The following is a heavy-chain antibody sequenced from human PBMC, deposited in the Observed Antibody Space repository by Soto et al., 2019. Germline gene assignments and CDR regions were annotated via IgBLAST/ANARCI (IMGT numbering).Heavy chain of an antibody. D-gene: IGHD1-7*01. V-gene: IGHV4-4*02. Sequence: TSETLSLTCAVSGGSFTSNNWWTWVRQPPGQGLEWIGEIYRTGSTNYNPSLESRVTISLDTSENQFSLKVTSLTAADTAVYYCASRDPGTSVDYWGQGTLVTVSS. CDR2: IYRTGST. CDR1: GGSFTSNNW. J-gene: IGHJ4*02. CDR3: ASRDPGTSVDY.